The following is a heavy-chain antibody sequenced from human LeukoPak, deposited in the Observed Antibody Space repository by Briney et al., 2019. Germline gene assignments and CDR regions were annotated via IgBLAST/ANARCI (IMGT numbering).Heavy chain of an antibody. J-gene: IGHJ4*02. CDR3: ARDPKMATIQYYFDY. Sequence: PGRSLRLSCAASGFTFSSYAMHWVRQAPGKGLEWVAVISYDGSNKYYADSVKGRFTISRDNSKNTLYLQMNSLRAEDTAVYYCARDPKMATIQYYFDYWGQGTLVTVSS. D-gene: IGHD5-24*01. CDR1: GFTFSSYA. CDR2: ISYDGSNK. V-gene: IGHV3-30-3*01.